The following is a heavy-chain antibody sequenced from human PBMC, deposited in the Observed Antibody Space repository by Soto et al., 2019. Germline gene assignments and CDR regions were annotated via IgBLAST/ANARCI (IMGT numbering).Heavy chain of an antibody. Sequence: ASVKVSCKASGYTFTSYDINWVRQATGQGLEWKRRMNPNSGNTGYAQKFQGRVTMTRSTSISTAYMELSSLRSEDTAVYYCARGLNYDFWSGSPDFYYYYYMDVWGKGTTVTVSS. J-gene: IGHJ6*03. V-gene: IGHV1-8*01. D-gene: IGHD3-3*01. CDR2: MNPNSGNT. CDR3: ARGLNYDFWSGSPDFYYYYYMDV. CDR1: GYTFTSYD.